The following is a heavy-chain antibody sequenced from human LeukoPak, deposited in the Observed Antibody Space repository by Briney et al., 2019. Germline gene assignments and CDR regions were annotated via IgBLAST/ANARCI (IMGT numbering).Heavy chain of an antibody. V-gene: IGHV3-7*01. CDR2: KKEDGSEK. CDR3: ARPHAEIDLITAGLDV. CDR1: GFTFSNYW. J-gene: IGHJ3*01. D-gene: IGHD3-16*01. Sequence: GGSLRLACAAAGFTFSNYWMSWVRQAPGEGREWVANKKEDGSEKYYVDSVEGRFTISGDNANNSLYLQMNSLRAEDTAVYYCARPHAEIDLITAGLDVWGQGTLVSVSS.